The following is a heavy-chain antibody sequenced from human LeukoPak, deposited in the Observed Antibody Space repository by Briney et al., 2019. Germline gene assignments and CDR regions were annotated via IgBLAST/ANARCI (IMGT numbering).Heavy chain of an antibody. CDR3: ARGYDYGDYFDY. CDR2: ISSSSTFI. D-gene: IGHD4-17*01. J-gene: IGHJ4*02. CDR1: GFTFSSYS. Sequence: PGGSLRLSCAASGFTFSSYSMNWVRQAPGKGLEWLSYISSSSTFIDYAGSVKGRFTISRDNSKNTVYLQMNSLRAEDTAVYYCARGYDYGDYFDYWGQGTLVTVSA. V-gene: IGHV3-21*05.